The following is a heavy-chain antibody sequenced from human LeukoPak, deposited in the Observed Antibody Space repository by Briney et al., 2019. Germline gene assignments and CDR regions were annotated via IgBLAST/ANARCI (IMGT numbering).Heavy chain of an antibody. CDR2: IKSKTDGGTT. D-gene: IGHD4-23*01. CDR3: TTDGRTTVVTKDAFDI. J-gene: IGHJ3*02. V-gene: IGHV3-15*01. Sequence: PGGSLRLSCAASGFTFSSYAMSWVRQAPGKGLEWVGRIKSKTDGGTTDYAAPVKGRFTISRDDSKNTLYLQMNSLKTEDTAVYYCTTDGRTTVVTKDAFDIWGQGTMVTVSS. CDR1: GFTFSSYA.